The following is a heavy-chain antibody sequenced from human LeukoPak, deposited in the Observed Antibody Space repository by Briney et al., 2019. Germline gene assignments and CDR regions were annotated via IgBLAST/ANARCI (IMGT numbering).Heavy chain of an antibody. Sequence: ASVKVSCKASGYTFTSYDINWVRQATGQGLEWMGWMNPNSGNTGYAQKFQGRVTMTRNTSISTAYMELSSLRSEDTAVYYCARGPPQSWQQQLVPWGDYYYYYMDVWGKGTTVTVSS. CDR2: MNPNSGNT. CDR3: ARGPPQSWQQQLVPWGDYYYYYMDV. V-gene: IGHV1-8*01. CDR1: GYTFTSYD. J-gene: IGHJ6*03. D-gene: IGHD6-13*01.